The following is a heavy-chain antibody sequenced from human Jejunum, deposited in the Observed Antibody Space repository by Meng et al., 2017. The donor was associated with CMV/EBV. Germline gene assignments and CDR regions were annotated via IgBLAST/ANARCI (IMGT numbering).Heavy chain of an antibody. Sequence: EVQLVESGGGLVQPGGSLRLSCAASGFTFSDHYMDWVRQAPGKGLEWVGRIRNKANSYTTEYAASVKGRFTISRDDSKNSLYLQMNSLKTEDTAVYYCARDISSSVTGCWGQGTLVTVSS. CDR1: GFTFSDHY. J-gene: IGHJ4*02. D-gene: IGHD6-13*01. V-gene: IGHV3-72*01. CDR2: IRNKANSYTT. CDR3: ARDISSSVTGC.